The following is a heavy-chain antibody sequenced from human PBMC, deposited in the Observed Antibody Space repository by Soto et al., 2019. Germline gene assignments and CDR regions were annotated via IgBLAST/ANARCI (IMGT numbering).Heavy chain of an antibody. D-gene: IGHD3-3*01. CDR2: IYYSGST. V-gene: IGHV4-31*03. CDR1: GGSISSGGYY. J-gene: IGHJ5*02. Sequence: SETLSLTCTVSGGSISSGGYYWSWIRQHPGKGLEWIGYIYYSGSTYYNPSLKSRVTISVDTSKNQFSLKLSSVTAADTAVYYCARDITTIFGVGTNWFDPWGQGTLVTVSS. CDR3: ARDITTIFGVGTNWFDP.